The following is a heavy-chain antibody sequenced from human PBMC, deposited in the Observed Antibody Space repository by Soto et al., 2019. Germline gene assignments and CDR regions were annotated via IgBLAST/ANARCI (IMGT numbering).Heavy chain of an antibody. D-gene: IGHD3-3*01. CDR1: GFTFSSYA. CDR3: AKDSSHYDFWSGYYNYYYYYYGMDV. V-gene: IGHV3-23*01. Sequence: GGSLRLSCAASGFTFSSYAMSWVRQAPGKGLEWVSAISGSGGSTYYADSVKGRFTISRDNSKNTLYLQMNSLRAEDTAVYYCAKDSSHYDFWSGYYNYYYYYYGMDVWGQGTMVTVFS. J-gene: IGHJ6*02. CDR2: ISGSGGST.